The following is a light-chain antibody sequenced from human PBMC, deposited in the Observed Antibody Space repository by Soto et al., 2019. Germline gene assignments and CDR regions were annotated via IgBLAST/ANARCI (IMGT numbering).Light chain of an antibody. V-gene: IGLV2-11*01. Sequence: QSALTQPRSVSGSPGQSVTISCTGTSSDVGGYNYVSWYQQHPGKAPKLMIYDVSKRPSGVPDRFSGSKSGNTASLTISGLQAEDEADYYCCSYADSDTPHYVFGTGTKLTVL. J-gene: IGLJ1*01. CDR1: SSDVGGYNY. CDR3: CSYADSDTPHYV. CDR2: DVS.